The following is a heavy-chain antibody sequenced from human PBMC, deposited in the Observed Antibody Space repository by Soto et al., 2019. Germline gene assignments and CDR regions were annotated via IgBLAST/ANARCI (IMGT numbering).Heavy chain of an antibody. D-gene: IGHD4-17*01. V-gene: IGHV3-48*03. CDR3: ARDGSTVTTNYHYAMDV. J-gene: IGHJ6*02. CDR1: GFTFSTYH. CDR2: IHSGGSRI. Sequence: LRLSCAASGFTFSTYHMNLVRQAPGNGLEWVSYIHSGGSRIYYADSVKGRFTISRDNAKNSLYLQMNSLRAEDTAVYYCARDGSTVTTNYHYAMDVWGQGTTVTVSS.